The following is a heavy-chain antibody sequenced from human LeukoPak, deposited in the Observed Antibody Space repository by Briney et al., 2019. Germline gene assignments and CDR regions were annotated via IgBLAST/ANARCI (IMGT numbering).Heavy chain of an antibody. CDR3: ARDSLYYGSGSYLGFDP. CDR2: ISGYNGNT. CDR1: GYTFTRYG. D-gene: IGHD3-10*01. J-gene: IGHJ5*02. V-gene: IGHV1-18*01. Sequence: GGSVRDSCKASGYTFTRYGISWVRPAPGQGIEWMGWISGYNGNTNYAEKLQRRVTISTDTSTSTLYMELRSLRSDDTAVYYCARDSLYYGSGSYLGFDPWGQGTLVTVSS.